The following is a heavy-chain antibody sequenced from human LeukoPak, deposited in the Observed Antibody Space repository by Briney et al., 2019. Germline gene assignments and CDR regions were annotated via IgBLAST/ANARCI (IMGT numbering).Heavy chain of an antibody. V-gene: IGHV4-59*01. CDR1: DGSISSYY. J-gene: IGHJ4*02. Sequence: SETLSLTCTVSDGSISSYYWSWIRQPPGKGLEWIGHIYDSGSTNYNPSLKSRVTISVDTSKNQFSLKLSSVTAADTAVYYCARTPYSSSWFDYWGQGTLVTVSS. CDR3: ARTPYSSSWFDY. D-gene: IGHD6-13*01. CDR2: IYDSGST.